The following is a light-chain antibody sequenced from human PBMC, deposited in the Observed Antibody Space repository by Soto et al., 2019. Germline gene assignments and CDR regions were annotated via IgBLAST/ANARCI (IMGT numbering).Light chain of an antibody. V-gene: IGKV1-39*01. CDR3: QQSYALVRT. CDR1: QGISTF. J-gene: IGKJ4*01. Sequence: DIQMTQSPSSLSTSVVDRFTITFLASQGISTFLNWYQQKPGKAPRLLIYAASRLQSGVPARFSGSGVETDFTLTITSLQPEDFGIYYCQQSYALVRTFGGGTKVDI. CDR2: AAS.